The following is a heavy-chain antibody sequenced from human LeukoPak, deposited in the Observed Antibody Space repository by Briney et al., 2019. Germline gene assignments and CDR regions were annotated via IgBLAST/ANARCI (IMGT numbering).Heavy chain of an antibody. V-gene: IGHV1-24*01. D-gene: IGHD6-19*01. CDR3: ATEIAVAGNFLIFDY. Sequence: ASVKVSCKVSGYTLTELSMHWVRQAPGKGLEWMGGFDPEDGETIYALKFQGRVTMTEDTSTDTAYMELSSLRSEDTAVYYCATEIAVAGNFLIFDYWGQGTLVTVSS. J-gene: IGHJ4*02. CDR1: GYTLTELS. CDR2: FDPEDGET.